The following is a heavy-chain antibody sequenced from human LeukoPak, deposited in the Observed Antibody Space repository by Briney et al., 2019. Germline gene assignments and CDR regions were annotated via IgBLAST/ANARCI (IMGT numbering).Heavy chain of an antibody. CDR1: GYTFSSNY. V-gene: IGHV1-46*01. CDR2: INPSGGST. CDR3: AKTLYIAAVPGGLDY. J-gene: IGHJ4*02. Sequence: ASVKVSCKASGYTFSSNYMHWVRQAPGQGLEWMGIINPSGGSTNYAQKFQGRVTMTRDTSTSTVYMELSSLRSEDTAVYYCAKTLYIAAVPGGLDYWGQGNLVTVSS. D-gene: IGHD6-13*01.